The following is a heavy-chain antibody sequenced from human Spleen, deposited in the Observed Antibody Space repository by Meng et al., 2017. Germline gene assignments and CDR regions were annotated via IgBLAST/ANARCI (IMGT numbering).Heavy chain of an antibody. CDR1: GYTFTSSA. D-gene: IGHD2-15*01. J-gene: IGHJ4*02. CDR2: INAGNGNT. CDR3: ARGSFESQFDY. Sequence: QVQLVQSGAEVKKPGASVKVSCKASGYTFTSSAIHWVRQAPGQRLEGMGWINAGNGNTKYSQNFQDRVTIIRDTSASTANRELSSLRSEDTAVYYCARGSFESQFDYWGQGTLVTVSS. V-gene: IGHV1-3*01.